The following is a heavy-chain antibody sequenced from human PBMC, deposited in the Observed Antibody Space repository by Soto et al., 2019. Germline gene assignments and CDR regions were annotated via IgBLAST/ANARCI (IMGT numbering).Heavy chain of an antibody. CDR3: ANEVASIAAAGRGRP. V-gene: IGHV3-23*01. Sequence: GGSLRLSCAASGFTFSSYAMSWVRQAPGKGLEWVSAISGSGGSTYYADSVKGRFTISRDNPKNTLYLQMNSLRAEDTAVYYCANEVASIAAAGRGRPWGQGTLVTVSS. D-gene: IGHD6-13*01. CDR1: GFTFSSYA. CDR2: ISGSGGST. J-gene: IGHJ5*02.